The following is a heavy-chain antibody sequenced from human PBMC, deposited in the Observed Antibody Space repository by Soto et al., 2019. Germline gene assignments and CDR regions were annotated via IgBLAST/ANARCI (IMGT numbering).Heavy chain of an antibody. J-gene: IGHJ4*02. V-gene: IGHV3-7*04. Sequence: GSLILSCAASGFTVSRHWITLVRQAPGKWLEWVANINPDGSEKFSVDSVKFRFTISRDNAKNSLYLQMNSLRAEDPAVYFCPRGYSSSPLFQDYFDYWAQRPLVTVSS. CDR3: PRGYSSSPLFQDYFDY. CDR2: INPDGSEK. D-gene: IGHD6-13*01. CDR1: GFTVSRHW.